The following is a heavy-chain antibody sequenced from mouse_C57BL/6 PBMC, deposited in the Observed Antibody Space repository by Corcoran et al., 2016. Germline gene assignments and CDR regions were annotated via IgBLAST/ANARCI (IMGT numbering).Heavy chain of an antibody. V-gene: IGHV9-3*01. CDR3: ARGGKGDYYAMDY. J-gene: IGHJ4*01. CDR1: GYTFTTYG. D-gene: IGHD1-3*01. Sequence: QSQLVQSGPELKKPGETVKISCKASGYTFTTYGMSWVKQAPGKGLKWMGWINTYSGVPTYADDFKGRFAFSLETSASTAYLQINNLKNENTATYFCARGGKGDYYAMDYWGQGTSVTVSS. CDR2: INTYSGVP.